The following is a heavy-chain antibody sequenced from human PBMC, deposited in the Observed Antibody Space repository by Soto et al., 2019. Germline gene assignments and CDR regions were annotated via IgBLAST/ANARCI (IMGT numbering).Heavy chain of an antibody. Sequence: EVQVVESGGGLVQPGGSLRLSCAASGFTFGIRWMTWVRQVPGKGLEWVANINQDGSDKYYVDSVKGRFIISRDNAKDSLSLQMNSLRVEDTAVYYCATSMRHTLDPWGQGTLVTVS. V-gene: IGHV3-7*01. J-gene: IGHJ5*02. CDR2: INQDGSDK. CDR1: GFTFGIRW. D-gene: IGHD2-21*01. CDR3: ATSMRHTLDP.